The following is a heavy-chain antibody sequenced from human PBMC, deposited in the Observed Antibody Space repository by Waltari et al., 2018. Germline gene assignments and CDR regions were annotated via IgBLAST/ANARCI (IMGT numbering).Heavy chain of an antibody. Sequence: QVQLQESGPGLVKPSETLSLTCTVSGGSISSYYWSWIRKPPGKGLEGIGYIYYSGSTNSTPSLKRRVTISVDTSKNQFSLKLSSVTAADTAVYYCARERCTNGVCPTDYWGQGTLVTVSS. CDR1: GGSISSYY. CDR3: ARERCTNGVCPTDY. D-gene: IGHD2-8*01. V-gene: IGHV4-59*01. J-gene: IGHJ4*02. CDR2: IYYSGST.